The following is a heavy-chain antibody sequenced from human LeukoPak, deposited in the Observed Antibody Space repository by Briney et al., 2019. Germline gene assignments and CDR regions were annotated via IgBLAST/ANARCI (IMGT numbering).Heavy chain of an antibody. V-gene: IGHV3-30*04. Sequence: GGSLRLSCAASGFTFSSYAMHWVRQAPGKGLEWVAVISYDGSNKYYADSVKGRFTISRDNSKNTLYLQMNSLRAEDTAVYYCARDSGYSSGWTAFDIWGQGTMVTVSS. D-gene: IGHD6-19*01. CDR3: ARDSGYSSGWTAFDI. J-gene: IGHJ3*02. CDR2: ISYDGSNK. CDR1: GFTFSSYA.